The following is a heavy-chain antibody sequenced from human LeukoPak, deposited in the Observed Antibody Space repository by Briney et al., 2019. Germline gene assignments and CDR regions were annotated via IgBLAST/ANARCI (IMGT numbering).Heavy chain of an antibody. CDR1: GGSISSGSYY. CDR3: ARDRGYSGYDP. Sequence: SETLSLTCTVSGGSISSGSYYWSWLRQPAGKGLEWIGRIYTSGSTNYNPSLKSRVTISVDTSKNQFSLKLSSVTAADTAVYYCARDRGYSGYDPWGQGTLVTVSS. J-gene: IGHJ5*02. D-gene: IGHD5-12*01. V-gene: IGHV4-61*02. CDR2: IYTSGST.